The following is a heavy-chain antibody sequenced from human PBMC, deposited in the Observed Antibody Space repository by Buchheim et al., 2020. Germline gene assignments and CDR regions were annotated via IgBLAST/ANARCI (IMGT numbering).Heavy chain of an antibody. J-gene: IGHJ4*02. V-gene: IGHV4-59*12. Sequence: QVQLRESGPGLVKPSETLSLRCTVSGGSINNYYWTWIRQSPGKGLEWIGYIYSSGSTTYNPSFESRVTISLDSPKMPFSLKLDSLTAADTAVYYCARAPHYDILTAFDYWGQG. D-gene: IGHD3-9*01. CDR1: GGSINNYY. CDR3: ARAPHYDILTAFDY. CDR2: IYSSGST.